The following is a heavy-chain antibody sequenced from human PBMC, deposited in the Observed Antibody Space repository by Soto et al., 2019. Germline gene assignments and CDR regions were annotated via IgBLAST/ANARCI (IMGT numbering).Heavy chain of an antibody. Sequence: QLQLQESGPGLVKPSETLSLTCTVSGGSISSSSYYWGWIRQPPGKGLEWLGSIYYSGSTYYNPSLTSRVPLSVDTSKNQFSLKLISVTAADTAVYYGARRGSSSWSYWGQGTLVTVSS. CDR1: GGSISSSSYY. V-gene: IGHV4-39*01. CDR2: IYYSGST. J-gene: IGHJ4*02. CDR3: ARRGSSSWSY. D-gene: IGHD6-6*01.